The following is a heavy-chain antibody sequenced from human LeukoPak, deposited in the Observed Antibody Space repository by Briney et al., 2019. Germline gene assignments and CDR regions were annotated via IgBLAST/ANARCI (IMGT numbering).Heavy chain of an antibody. CDR3: ARASFHDFWSGYYRRSYFAY. J-gene: IGHJ4*02. CDR2: INHSGST. Sequence: SETLSLTCAVYGGSFSGYYWSWIRQPPGKGLEWIGEINHSGSTNYNPSLKSRVTISVDTSKNQFSLKLSSVTAADTAVSYCARASFHDFWSGYYRRSYFAYWGQGTLVTVSS. V-gene: IGHV4-34*01. D-gene: IGHD3-3*01. CDR1: GGSFSGYY.